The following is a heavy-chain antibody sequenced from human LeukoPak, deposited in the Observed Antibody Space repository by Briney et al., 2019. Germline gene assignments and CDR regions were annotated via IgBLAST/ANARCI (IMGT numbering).Heavy chain of an antibody. V-gene: IGHV1-8*01. CDR2: MNPNSGNT. Sequence: EASVKVSCKASGYTFTSYDINWVRQATGQGLEWMGWMNPNSGNTGYAQKFQGRVTMTRNTSISTAYMELSSLRSEDTAVYYCARGYCSGGSCYEDDFDYWGQGTLVTVSS. D-gene: IGHD2-15*01. J-gene: IGHJ4*02. CDR1: GYTFTSYD. CDR3: ARGYCSGGSCYEDDFDY.